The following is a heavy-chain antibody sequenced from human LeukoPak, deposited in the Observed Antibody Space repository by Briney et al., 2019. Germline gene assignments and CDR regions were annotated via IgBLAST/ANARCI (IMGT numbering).Heavy chain of an antibody. CDR2: IRSKAYGGTP. V-gene: IGHV3-49*04. CDR1: GFTFGDYA. D-gene: IGHD1-26*01. CDR3: TRVAITLVGSYDHYFDY. J-gene: IGHJ4*02. Sequence: PGRSLRLSCAASGFTFGDYAVSWVRQAPGKGLEWVSLIRSKAYGGTPEYAASVKDRFTISRDDSKSIAYLQMSSLKTEDTAVYYCTRVAITLVGSYDHYFDYWGQGTLVTVSS.